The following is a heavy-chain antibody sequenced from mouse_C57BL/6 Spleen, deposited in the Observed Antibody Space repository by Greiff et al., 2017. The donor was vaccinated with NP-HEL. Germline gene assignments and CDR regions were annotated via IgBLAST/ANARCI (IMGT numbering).Heavy chain of an antibody. Sequence: DVQLQESGPGLVKPSQSLSLTCSVTGYSITSGYYWNWIRQFPGNKLEWMGYISYDGSNNYNPSLKNRISITRDTSKNQFFLKLNSVTTEDTATYYCASPHLYDYDHAMDYWGQGTSVTVSS. D-gene: IGHD2-4*01. CDR1: GYSITSGYY. J-gene: IGHJ4*01. CDR2: ISYDGSN. V-gene: IGHV3-6*01. CDR3: ASPHLYDYDHAMDY.